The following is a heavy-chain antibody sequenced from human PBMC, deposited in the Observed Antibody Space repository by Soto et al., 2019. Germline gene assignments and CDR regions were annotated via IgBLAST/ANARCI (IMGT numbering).Heavy chain of an antibody. J-gene: IGHJ6*02. CDR3: ASLGPAGLRLTAIFGMDV. Sequence: WWSLRLSCSASVFTCSNYSMNWFRQAPGKGLEWVSSISSSSSYIYYADSVKGRFTISRDNAKNSLYLQMNSLRAEDTAVYYCASLGPAGLRLTAIFGMDVWGQGTTVTVSS. V-gene: IGHV3-21*01. CDR1: VFTCSNYS. D-gene: IGHD3-3*01. CDR2: ISSSSSYI.